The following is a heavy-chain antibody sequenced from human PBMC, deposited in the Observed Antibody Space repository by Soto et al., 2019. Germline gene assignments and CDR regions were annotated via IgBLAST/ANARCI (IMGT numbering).Heavy chain of an antibody. CDR3: ARGGHTQYSSGLNAFDI. J-gene: IGHJ3*02. Sequence: GGSLRLSCAASGFTFSSYWMHWVRQAPGKGLVWVSRINSDGSSTSYADSVKGRFTISRDNAKNTLYLQMNSLRAEDTAVYYCARGGHTQYSSGLNAFDIWGQGTMVTVSS. V-gene: IGHV3-74*01. D-gene: IGHD6-19*01. CDR1: GFTFSSYW. CDR2: INSDGSST.